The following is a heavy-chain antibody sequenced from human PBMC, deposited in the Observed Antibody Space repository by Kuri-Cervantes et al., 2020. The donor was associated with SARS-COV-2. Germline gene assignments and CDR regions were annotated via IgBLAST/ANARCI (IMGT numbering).Heavy chain of an antibody. CDR1: GFTFSSYN. J-gene: IGHJ3*02. D-gene: IGHD2-15*01. V-gene: IGHV3-21*01. Sequence: GESLKISCAASGFTFSSYNMNWVRQAPGKGLEWVSSISSSRNYIYYADSVRGRFTISRDNAKNSLYLQMNSLRAEDTAVYYCARDRIDGFDIWGQGTMVTVSS. CDR2: ISSSRNYI. CDR3: ARDRIDGFDI.